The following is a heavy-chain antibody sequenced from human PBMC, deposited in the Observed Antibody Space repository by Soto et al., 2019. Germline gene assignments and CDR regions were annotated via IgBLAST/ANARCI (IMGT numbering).Heavy chain of an antibody. CDR3: APQTFGSNAFFDT. Sequence: QVHLQEAGPGLVKPSETLSLTCSVSGASISSNFWSWVRQPPGKGLEWIGYIYFGGTTQSNPSLRGRATRPLDPSKNQFTLNSASVSAADTAVYYCAPQTFGSNAFFDTWGQGALVTVSS. V-gene: IGHV4-4*09. D-gene: IGHD3-10*01. J-gene: IGHJ4*02. CDR2: IYFGGTT. CDR1: GASISSNF.